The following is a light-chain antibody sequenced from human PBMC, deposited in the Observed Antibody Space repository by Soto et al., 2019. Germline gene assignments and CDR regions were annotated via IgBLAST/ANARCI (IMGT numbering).Light chain of an antibody. CDR2: DAY. Sequence: EIVVTQSPGTLSLSPGERATLFCRASQRLSSNYLAWFQQKPGQAPRLLIYDAYNRATGIPPRFSGSGSGTDFTLTIRRLEPEDFAMYYCQQYGKTFGQGTKVDIK. CDR1: QRLSSNY. CDR3: QQYGKT. V-gene: IGKV3-20*01. J-gene: IGKJ1*01.